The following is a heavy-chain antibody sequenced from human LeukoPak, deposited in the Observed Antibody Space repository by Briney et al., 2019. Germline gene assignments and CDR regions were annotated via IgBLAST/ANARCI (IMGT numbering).Heavy chain of an antibody. V-gene: IGHV4-39*07. Sequence: SETLSLTCTVSGGSISSSSYYWGWIRQPPGKGLEWIGSIYYSGSTYYNPSLKSRVTISVDTSKNQFSLKLSSVTAADTAVYYCASSYLLELCFDIWGQGTMVTVSS. D-gene: IGHD1-7*01. CDR2: IYYSGST. CDR1: GGSISSSSYY. CDR3: ASSYLLELCFDI. J-gene: IGHJ3*02.